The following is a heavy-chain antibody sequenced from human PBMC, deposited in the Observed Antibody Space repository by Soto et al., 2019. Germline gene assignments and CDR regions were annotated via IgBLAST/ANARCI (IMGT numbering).Heavy chain of an antibody. Sequence: PGGSLRLSCAASGFTFNIYGMHWVRQAPDKWLEWVALISYDGSNQYYADSVKGRFTISRDNSKNTLFLQMNSLRADDTAVYYCAKDQASGQGSFDSWGQGTLVIVSS. CDR2: ISYDGSNQ. CDR1: GFTFNIYG. J-gene: IGHJ4*02. CDR3: AKDQASGQGSFDS. V-gene: IGHV3-30*18.